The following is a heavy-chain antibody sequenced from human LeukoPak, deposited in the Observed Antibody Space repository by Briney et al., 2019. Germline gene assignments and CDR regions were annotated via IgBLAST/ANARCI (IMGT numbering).Heavy chain of an antibody. Sequence: GGSLRLSCAASGFTFSTYGMSWVRQAPGKGLEWVSAISASGGSTYYADSVKGRFTISRDNSKNTLYLQMNSLRAEDTAVFYCARDRVEYSSSQGFDYWGQGTLVTVSS. CDR1: GFTFSTYG. CDR2: ISASGGST. J-gene: IGHJ4*02. D-gene: IGHD6-13*01. CDR3: ARDRVEYSSSQGFDY. V-gene: IGHV3-23*01.